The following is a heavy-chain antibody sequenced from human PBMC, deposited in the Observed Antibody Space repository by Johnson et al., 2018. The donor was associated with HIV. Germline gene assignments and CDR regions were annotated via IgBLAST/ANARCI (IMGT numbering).Heavy chain of an antibody. CDR3: ARDGSQLADAFDI. V-gene: IGHV3-30*03. CDR2: ISYDGSNK. J-gene: IGHJ3*02. D-gene: IGHD6-6*01. CDR1: GFSFSSYG. Sequence: QVQLVESGGGVVQPGRSLRLSCAASGFSFSSYGMHWVRQAPGKGLEWVAVISYDGSNKYYADSVKGRFTISRDNSKDMLYLQMNSLRAEDTAVYYCARDGSQLADAFDIWGQGTMVTVSS.